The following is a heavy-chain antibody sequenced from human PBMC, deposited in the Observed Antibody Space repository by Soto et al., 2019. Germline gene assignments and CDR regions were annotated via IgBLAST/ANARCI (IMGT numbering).Heavy chain of an antibody. CDR2: MSGSGGST. CDR3: AKDRHGHSRSCIDY. CDR1: GFTFSSYA. D-gene: IGHD6-13*01. Sequence: PGGSLRLSCAASGFTFSSYAMNWVRQAPGKGLEWVSAMSGSGGSTYYADSVKGRFTISRDNSKNTLFLQMNSLRAEDTAVYFCAKDRHGHSRSCIDYWSQGSLVIVSS. J-gene: IGHJ4*02. V-gene: IGHV3-23*01.